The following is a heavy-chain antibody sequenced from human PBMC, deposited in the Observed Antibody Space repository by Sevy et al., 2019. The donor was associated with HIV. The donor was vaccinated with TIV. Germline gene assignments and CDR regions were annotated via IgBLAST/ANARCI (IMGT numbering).Heavy chain of an antibody. D-gene: IGHD3-3*01. CDR1: GFTFSNFY. CDR3: VRDPDFDFWNCYYVNFDF. CDR2: ISGRDATV. J-gene: IGHJ4*02. Sequence: GGSLRLSCAASGFTFSNFYMGWIRQAPGKGLEWISSISGRDATVLYADSVKGRFTISSDNAMNSLYLQINSLRVEDTAVYYCVRDPDFDFWNCYYVNFDFWGQGTLVTVSS. V-gene: IGHV3-11*01.